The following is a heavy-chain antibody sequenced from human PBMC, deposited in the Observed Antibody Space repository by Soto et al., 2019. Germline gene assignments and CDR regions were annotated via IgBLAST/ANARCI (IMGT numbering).Heavy chain of an antibody. CDR2: ISGSGGST. CDR3: AQDRLKLEPVCYFDY. V-gene: IGHV3-23*01. Sequence: EVQLLESGGGLVQPGGSLRLSCAASGFTFSSYDMSWVRQAPGKGLEWVSAISGSGGSTYYADSVKGRFTISRDNSKNTLYLQMNSLRAEDTAVYHCAQDRLKLEPVCYFDYWGKGTLVTVSS. CDR1: GFTFSSYD. J-gene: IGHJ4*02. D-gene: IGHD1-1*01.